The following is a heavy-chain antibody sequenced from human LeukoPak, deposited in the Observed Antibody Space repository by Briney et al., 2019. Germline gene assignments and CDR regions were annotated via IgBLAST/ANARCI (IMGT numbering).Heavy chain of an antibody. J-gene: IGHJ6*02. V-gene: IGHV3-9*01. CDR1: GFTFDDYA. D-gene: IGHD6-19*01. Sequence: SGGSLRLSCAASGFTFDDYAMHWVRQPPGKGLEWVSGISWNSGSIGYADSVKGRFTISRDNAKNSLYLQMNSLRAEDTALYYCAKDMENSGWPNYYYYGMDVWGQGTTVTVSS. CDR3: AKDMENSGWPNYYYYGMDV. CDR2: ISWNSGSI.